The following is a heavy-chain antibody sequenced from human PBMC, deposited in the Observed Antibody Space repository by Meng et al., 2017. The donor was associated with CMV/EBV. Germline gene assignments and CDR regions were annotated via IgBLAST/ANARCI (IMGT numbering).Heavy chain of an antibody. J-gene: IGHJ4*02. Sequence: ESLKISCTVPGGSISSSSYYWGWIRQPPGKGLEWIGSIYYSGSTYYNPSLKSRVAISVDTSENQFSLKLSSVTAADTAVYYCARHPVGLRFLEWLLYPDYWGQGTLVTVSS. CDR1: GGSISSSSYY. V-gene: IGHV4-39*01. CDR3: ARHPVGLRFLEWLLYPDY. D-gene: IGHD3-3*01. CDR2: IYYSGST.